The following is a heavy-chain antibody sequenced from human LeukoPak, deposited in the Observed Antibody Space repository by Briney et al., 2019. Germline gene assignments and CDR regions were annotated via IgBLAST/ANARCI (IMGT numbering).Heavy chain of an antibody. Sequence: GESVKISCKDSGYSFPYHWIGWVRQLPGKGLEWMGNIFPADSDTRYSPSFQGQVTISADKSIATAYLQWSSQKASDSAMYYCARRKGDGYNSPFDYWVRGTLVTVSS. CDR1: GYSFPYHW. CDR2: IFPADSDT. J-gene: IGHJ4*02. D-gene: IGHD5-24*01. V-gene: IGHV5-51*01. CDR3: ARRKGDGYNSPFDY.